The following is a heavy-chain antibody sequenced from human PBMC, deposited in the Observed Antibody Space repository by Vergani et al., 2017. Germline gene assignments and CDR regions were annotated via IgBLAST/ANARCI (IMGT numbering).Heavy chain of an antibody. CDR2: IYYSENK. Sequence: QLQLQESGPGLVKPSETLSLTCTVPGGSITYGAFYWGWIRQSPGKGLEWIGSIYYSENKFYNPSLESRVTLSIDTTKNQFSLKLKSVTAADTAVYYCGRVADFYGLGSRLLDLWGQGILVTVSS. D-gene: IGHD3-10*01. V-gene: IGHV4-39*01. CDR3: GRVADFYGLGSRLLDL. J-gene: IGHJ5*02. CDR1: GGSITYGAFY.